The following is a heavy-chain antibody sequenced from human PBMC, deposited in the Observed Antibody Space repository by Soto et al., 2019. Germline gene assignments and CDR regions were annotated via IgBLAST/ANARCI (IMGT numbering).Heavy chain of an antibody. Sequence: GGSLRLSCTASGFTFSSYAMHWVRQAPGKGLEWVAVISYDGSNKYYADSVKGRFTISRDNSKNTLYLQMNSLRAEDTAVYYCARGGGGEDRYYYDSSGYYDYWGQGTLVTVSS. D-gene: IGHD3-22*01. CDR2: ISYDGSNK. CDR3: ARGGGGEDRYYYDSSGYYDY. J-gene: IGHJ4*02. CDR1: GFTFSSYA. V-gene: IGHV3-30-3*01.